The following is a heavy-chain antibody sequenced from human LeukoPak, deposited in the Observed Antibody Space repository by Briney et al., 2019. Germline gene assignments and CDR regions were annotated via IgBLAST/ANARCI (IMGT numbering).Heavy chain of an antibody. CDR3: AKSKDVVPAAIYFDY. J-gene: IGHJ4*02. CDR1: GFTFSSYG. D-gene: IGHD2-2*02. Sequence: PGGSLRLSCAASGFTFSSYGMHWVRQAPGKGLEWVAFIRYDGSNKYYADSVKGRFTISRDNSKNTLYLQMNSLRAEDTAVYYCAKSKDVVPAAIYFDYWGQGTLVTVSS. V-gene: IGHV3-30*02. CDR2: IRYDGSNK.